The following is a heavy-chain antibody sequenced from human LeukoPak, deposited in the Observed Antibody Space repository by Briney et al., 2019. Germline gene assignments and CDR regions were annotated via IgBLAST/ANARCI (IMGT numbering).Heavy chain of an antibody. CDR3: ARQVAYSGYDRNTIDY. V-gene: IGHV4-39*01. CDR1: GGSISSSSYY. Sequence: SETLSLTCTVSGGSISSSSYYWGWIRQPPGKELEWIGGIYYSGSTYYNPSLKSRVTISVDTSKNQFSLKLSSVTAADTAVYYCARQVAYSGYDRNTIDYWGQGTLVTVSS. D-gene: IGHD5-12*01. CDR2: IYYSGST. J-gene: IGHJ4*02.